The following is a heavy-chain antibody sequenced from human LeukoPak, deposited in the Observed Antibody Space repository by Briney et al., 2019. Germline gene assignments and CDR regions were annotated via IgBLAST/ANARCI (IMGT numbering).Heavy chain of an antibody. D-gene: IGHD5-24*01. Sequence: PSETLSLTCTVSGGSISRYYWSWIRQPPGKGLEWFGYIYYSGSTNYNPSLKSRVTISVDTSKNQFSLKLSSVTAADTAVYYCARRDGYEYYFDYWGQGTLVTVSS. CDR2: IYYSGST. V-gene: IGHV4-59*01. CDR3: ARRDGYEYYFDY. CDR1: GGSISRYY. J-gene: IGHJ4*02.